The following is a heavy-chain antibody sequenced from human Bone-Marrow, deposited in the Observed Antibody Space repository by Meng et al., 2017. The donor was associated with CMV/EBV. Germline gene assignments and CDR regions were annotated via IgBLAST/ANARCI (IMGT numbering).Heavy chain of an antibody. CDR1: GFTFSSYS. D-gene: IGHD2-21*01. V-gene: IGHV3-21*01. CDR2: ISSSGTYI. J-gene: IGHJ6*02. Sequence: GESLKISCAASGFTFSSYSMNWVRQAPGKGLEWVSPISSSGTYIYYADSVKGRFTISRDNAQNSLYLQMNSLRAEDTAVYYCARDVSPRSSAYFAIYYFYALDVWGQGTTVTVS. CDR3: ARDVSPRSSAYFAIYYFYALDV.